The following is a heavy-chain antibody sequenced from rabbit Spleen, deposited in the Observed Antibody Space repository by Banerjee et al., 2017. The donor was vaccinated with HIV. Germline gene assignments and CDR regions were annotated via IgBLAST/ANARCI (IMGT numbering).Heavy chain of an antibody. CDR1: GFDLSSYYY. J-gene: IGHJ6*01. CDR3: ARDTGSSFSSYGMDL. V-gene: IGHV1S40*01. Sequence: QSLEESGGDLVKPGASLTLTCTASGFDLSSYYYMCWVRQAPGKGLEWIACIYPGSSGSTYYASWATGRFTCSKTSSTTVTLQMTSLTAADTATYFCARDTGSSFSSYGMDLWGPGTLVTVS. CDR2: IYPGSSGST. D-gene: IGHD8-1*01.